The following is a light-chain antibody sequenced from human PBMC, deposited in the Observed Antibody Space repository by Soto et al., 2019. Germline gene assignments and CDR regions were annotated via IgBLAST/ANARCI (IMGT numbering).Light chain of an antibody. V-gene: IGLV2-23*01. CDR2: ESS. CDR3: CSYAGSSTSVV. CDR1: SSDVGSYNL. Sequence: QSVLTQPASVSGSPGQSITISCTGTSSDVGSYNLVSWYQQHPGKAPKLMIYESSKRPSGVSNRFSGSKSGNTASLTISGXXXXXXXXYYCCSYAGSSTSVVFGGGTKLTVL. J-gene: IGLJ2*01.